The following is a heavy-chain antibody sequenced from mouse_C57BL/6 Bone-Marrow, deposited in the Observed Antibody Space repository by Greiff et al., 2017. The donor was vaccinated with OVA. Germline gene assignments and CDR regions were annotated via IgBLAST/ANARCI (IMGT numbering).Heavy chain of an antibody. Sequence: VQLQQSGGGLVKPGGSLKLSCAASGFTFSDYGMHRVRQAPEKGLEWVAYISSGSSTIYYADTVKGRFTISRDNAKNTLFLQMTSLRSEDTAMYYCATLYAMDYWGQGTSVTVSS. CDR2: ISSGSSTI. J-gene: IGHJ4*01. CDR3: ATLYAMDY. V-gene: IGHV5-17*01. CDR1: GFTFSDYG.